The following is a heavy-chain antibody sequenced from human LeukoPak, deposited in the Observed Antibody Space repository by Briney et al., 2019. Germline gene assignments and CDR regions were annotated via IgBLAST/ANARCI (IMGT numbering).Heavy chain of an antibody. CDR3: TRDRHVWGSYRLT. J-gene: IGHJ5*02. V-gene: IGHV3-49*04. D-gene: IGHD3-16*02. CDR2: IRSKAYGGTT. CDR1: GFTFSSYG. Sequence: PGGSLRLSCAASGFTFSSYGMHWVRQAPGKGLEWVGFIRSKAYGGTTEYAASVKGRFTISRDDSKSIAYLQMNSLKTEDTAVYYCTRDRHVWGSYRLTWGQGPLVTVSS.